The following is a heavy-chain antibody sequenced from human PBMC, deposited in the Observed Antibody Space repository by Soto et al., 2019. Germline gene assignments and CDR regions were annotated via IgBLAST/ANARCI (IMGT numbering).Heavy chain of an antibody. J-gene: IGHJ4*02. V-gene: IGHV1-69*01. CDR2: IIPMFGTA. D-gene: IGHD3-22*01. Sequence: QVQLVQSGAEVKKPGSSVKVSCKASGDTFSSYAINWVRQAPGQGLEWRGGIIPMFGTANYAQKFKGRVTITAGESTSTVYRELSSLRSGDTAVYSCARVGPAHYYDSSGYYSPLDYWGQGTLVTVSS. CDR3: ARVGPAHYYDSSGYYSPLDY. CDR1: GDTFSSYA.